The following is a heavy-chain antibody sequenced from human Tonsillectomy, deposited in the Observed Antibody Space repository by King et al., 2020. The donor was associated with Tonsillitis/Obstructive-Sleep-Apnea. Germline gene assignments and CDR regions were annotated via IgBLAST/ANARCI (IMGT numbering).Heavy chain of an antibody. CDR2: ISSSSSYI. D-gene: IGHD6-13*01. J-gene: IGHJ6*03. CDR1: GFTFSSYS. Sequence: VQLVESGGGLVKPGGSLRLSCAASGFTFSSYSMNWVRQAPGKGLEWVSFISSSSSYIYYADSVKGRFTISRDNAKNSLYLQMNSLRAEDTAVYYCARGKAGTDPPDYYYYMDVWGKGTTVTVSS. CDR3: ARGKAGTDPPDYYYYMDV. V-gene: IGHV3-21*01.